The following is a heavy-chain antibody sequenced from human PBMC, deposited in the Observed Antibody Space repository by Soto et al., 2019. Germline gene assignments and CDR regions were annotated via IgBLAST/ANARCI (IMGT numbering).Heavy chain of an antibody. J-gene: IGHJ4*02. CDR1: VFTFSSYS. Sequence: GTLRLSCPASVFTFSSYSMNWVRQAPGKGLEWVSSISSSSYIYYADSVKVRFTISRDNAKNSLYLQMNSLRAEDTAVYYCARDSGAAAGPIWGQGTLVTVSS. CDR2: ISSSSYI. D-gene: IGHD6-13*01. V-gene: IGHV3-21*01. CDR3: ARDSGAAAGPI.